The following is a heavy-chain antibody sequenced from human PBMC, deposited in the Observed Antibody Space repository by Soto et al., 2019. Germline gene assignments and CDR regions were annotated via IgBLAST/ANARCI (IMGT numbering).Heavy chain of an antibody. CDR2: IYYSGST. CDR1: GGSISSCH. D-gene: IGHD3-10*01. Sequence: SETLSLTCTVSGGSISSCHWSWIRQPPGKGLEWIGYIYYSGSTNYNPSLKSRVTISVDTSKNQFSLKLSSVTAADTAVYYCARRSRLWWLDYFDYWGQGTLVTVSS. J-gene: IGHJ4*02. CDR3: ARRSRLWWLDYFDY. V-gene: IGHV4-59*01.